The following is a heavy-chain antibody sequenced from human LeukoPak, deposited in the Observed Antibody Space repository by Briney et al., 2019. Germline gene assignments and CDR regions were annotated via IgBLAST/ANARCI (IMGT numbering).Heavy chain of an antibody. CDR1: GGSISSGGYS. J-gene: IGHJ4*02. Sequence: SQTLSLTCAVSGGSISSGGYSWSWIRQPPGKGLEWIGEINHSGSTNYNPSLKSRVTISVDTSKNQFSLKLSSVTAADTAVYYCARGYYDILTLYYFDYWGQGTLVTVSS. CDR2: INHSGST. V-gene: IGHV4-30-2*01. D-gene: IGHD3-9*01. CDR3: ARGYYDILTLYYFDY.